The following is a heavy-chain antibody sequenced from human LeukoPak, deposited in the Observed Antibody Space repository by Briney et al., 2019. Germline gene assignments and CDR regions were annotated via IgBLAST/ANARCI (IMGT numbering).Heavy chain of an antibody. CDR1: GGIFSRYA. D-gene: IGHD3-22*01. Sequence: ASVKVSCKASGGIFSRYAISWVRQAPGQGLEWMGRIIPIFGTPNYAQKFQGRVTISADKSTNTAYMEVTSLRSEDTAVYYCARGDYYDSSGLFDYWGQGTLVTVSS. J-gene: IGHJ4*02. CDR3: ARGDYYDSSGLFDY. V-gene: IGHV1-69*06. CDR2: IIPIFGTP.